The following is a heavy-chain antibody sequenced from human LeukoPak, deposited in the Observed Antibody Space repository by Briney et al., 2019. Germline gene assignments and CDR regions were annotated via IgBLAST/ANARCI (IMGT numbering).Heavy chain of an antibody. CDR2: IYSGGDT. CDR3: ARAFVTAAGFFDT. D-gene: IGHD6-13*01. CDR1: GSTVSSSY. Sequence: GGSLRLSCAASGSTVSSSYMSWVRQAPGKGLDWVSVIYSGGDTHYAGSVKGRFTISRDNSVNTLYLQMNSLRTEDTAVYYCARAFVTAAGFFDTWGQGTLVTVSS. J-gene: IGHJ4*02. V-gene: IGHV3-66*02.